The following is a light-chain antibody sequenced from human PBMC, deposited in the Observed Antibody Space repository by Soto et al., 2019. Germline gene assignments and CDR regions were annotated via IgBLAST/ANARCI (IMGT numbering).Light chain of an antibody. CDR2: GTS. V-gene: IGKV3-20*01. CDR1: QSVSSK. Sequence: EIVITQSPSTLAVSLGERATLSCRASQSVSSKLVWYQQKPGQAPRLLIYGTSSRATGIPDRFSGSGSGTDFTLTLSRLEPDDFAVYYCQQYGSSPITFGQGTRLEIK. J-gene: IGKJ5*01. CDR3: QQYGSSPIT.